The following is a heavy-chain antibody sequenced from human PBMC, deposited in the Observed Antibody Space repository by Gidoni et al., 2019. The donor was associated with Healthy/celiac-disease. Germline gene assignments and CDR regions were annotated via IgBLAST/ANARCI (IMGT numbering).Heavy chain of an antibody. J-gene: IGHJ6*02. D-gene: IGHD3-10*01. CDR2: IRGSGCRT. V-gene: IGHV3-23*01. CDR1: GFTFSSYA. CDR3: AKAEARSGRGPGGV. Sequence: EVQLLESVGGLVQPGGSLSLYCAASGFTFSSYAMSWVRPAPGKGLEWVEAIRGSGCRTSYADSLKGRFTISRDNTKKTLYLKMNGLRAEDTAVYYCAKAEARSGRGPGGVWGQGTTVTVSS.